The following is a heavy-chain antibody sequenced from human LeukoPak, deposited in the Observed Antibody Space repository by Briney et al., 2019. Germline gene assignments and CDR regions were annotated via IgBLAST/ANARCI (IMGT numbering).Heavy chain of an antibody. Sequence: PGGSLRLSCAASGFTFSSYSTNWVRQAPGKGLEWVSSISSSSSYIYYADSVKGRFTISRANAKNSLYLQRNSLRAEDTAVYYCVTSWNRQQRDYWGQGILVTVSS. CDR1: GFTFSSYS. CDR3: VTSWNRQQRDY. V-gene: IGHV3-21*01. D-gene: IGHD1-1*01. CDR2: ISSSSSYI. J-gene: IGHJ4*02.